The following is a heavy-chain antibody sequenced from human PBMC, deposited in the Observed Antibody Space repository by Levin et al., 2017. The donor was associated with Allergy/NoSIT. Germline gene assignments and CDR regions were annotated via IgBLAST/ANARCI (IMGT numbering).Heavy chain of an antibody. CDR3: AKEMGIVLVVKGHYYMDV. D-gene: IGHD2-8*02. V-gene: IGHV3-23*01. J-gene: IGHJ6*03. Sequence: PGGSLRLSCAASGFTFSSYAMSWVRQAPGKGLEWVSAISGSGGSTYYADSVKGRFTISRDNSKNTLYLQMNSLRAEDTAVYYCAKEMGIVLVVKGHYYMDVWGKGTTVTVSS. CDR2: ISGSGGST. CDR1: GFTFSSYA.